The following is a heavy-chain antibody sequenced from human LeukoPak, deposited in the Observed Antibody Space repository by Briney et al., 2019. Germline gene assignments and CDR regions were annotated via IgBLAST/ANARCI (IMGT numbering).Heavy chain of an antibody. V-gene: IGHV4-4*07. J-gene: IGHJ6*03. D-gene: IGHD4-11*01. CDR3: ARVAVTTDLYYYYYYYMDV. CDR2: IYTSGST. CDR1: GGSIISYY. Sequence: SETLSLTCTVSGGSIISYYWSWIRQPAGKGLEWIGRIYTSGSTNYNPSLKSRVTTSVDTSKNQFSLKLSSVTAADTAVYYCARVAVTTDLYYYYYYYMDVWGKGTTVTVSS.